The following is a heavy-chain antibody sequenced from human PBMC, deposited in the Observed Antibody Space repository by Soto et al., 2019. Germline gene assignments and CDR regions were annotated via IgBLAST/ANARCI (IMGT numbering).Heavy chain of an antibody. CDR3: AKSGRVVIISHYYYYGMDV. J-gene: IGHJ6*02. V-gene: IGHV3-23*01. D-gene: IGHD3-3*01. CDR1: GFTVSSYA. Sequence: XGSLILSCAASGFTVSSYAMSWVRQAPGKGLEWVSAISGSGGSTYYADSVKGRFTISRDNSKNTLYLQMNRLRAEDTAVYYCAKSGRVVIISHYYYYGMDVWGQGTTVTVSS. CDR2: ISGSGGST.